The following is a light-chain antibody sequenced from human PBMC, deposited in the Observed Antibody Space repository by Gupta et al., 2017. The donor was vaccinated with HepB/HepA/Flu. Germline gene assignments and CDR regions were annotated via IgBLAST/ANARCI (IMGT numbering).Light chain of an antibody. Sequence: DIVMTQSPDSLAVSLGERATINCKSSQSGLYSSNNKNYLAWYQQKPGQSPKLLIYWASTRESGVPDRFSGSGSGTDFTLTISSLQAEDVAVYYCQQDDSTPRTFGQGTKVEIK. J-gene: IGKJ1*01. CDR2: WAS. V-gene: IGKV4-1*01. CDR3: QQDDSTPRT. CDR1: QSGLYSSNNKNY.